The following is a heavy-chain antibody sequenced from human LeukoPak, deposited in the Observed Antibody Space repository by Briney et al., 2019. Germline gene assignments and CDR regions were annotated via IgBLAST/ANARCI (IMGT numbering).Heavy chain of an antibody. CDR1: GYTFTGYY. Sequence: GASVKVSCKASGYTFTGYYMHWVRQAPGQGLEWMGWINPNSGGTNYAQKFQGRVTMTRDTSISTAYMELSRLRSDDTAVYYCARGLQTHGYYYYYYYMDVWGKGTTVTVSS. V-gene: IGHV1-2*02. J-gene: IGHJ6*03. CDR2: INPNSGGT. CDR3: ARGLQTHGYYYYYYYMDV.